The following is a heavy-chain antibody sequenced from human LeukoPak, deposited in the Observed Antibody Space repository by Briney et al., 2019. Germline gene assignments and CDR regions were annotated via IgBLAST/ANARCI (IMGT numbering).Heavy chain of an antibody. V-gene: IGHV3-7*01. J-gene: IGHJ4*02. CDR3: ARVVGRTYYDFWSGYWGPSNYFDY. CDR2: IKQDGSEK. Sequence: PGGSLRLSCAASGFTFSSCWMSWVRQAPGKGLEWVANIKQDGSEKYYVDSVKGRFTISRDNAKNSLYLQMNSLRAEDTAVYYCARVVGRTYYDFWSGYWGPSNYFDYWGQGTLVTVSS. CDR1: GFTFSSCW. D-gene: IGHD3-3*01.